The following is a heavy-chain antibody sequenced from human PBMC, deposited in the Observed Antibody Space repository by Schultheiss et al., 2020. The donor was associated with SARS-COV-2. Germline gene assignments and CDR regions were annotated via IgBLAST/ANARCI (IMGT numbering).Heavy chain of an antibody. CDR3: ARHHYYDSSVFDY. CDR2: INHSGST. Sequence: SQTLSLTCAVYGGSFSGYYWSWIRQPPGKGLEWIGEINHSGSTNYNPSLKSRVTISVDTSKNQFSLKLSSVTAADTAVYYCARHHYYDSSVFDYWGQGTLVTVSS. CDR1: GGSFSGYY. J-gene: IGHJ4*02. D-gene: IGHD3-22*01. V-gene: IGHV4-34*01.